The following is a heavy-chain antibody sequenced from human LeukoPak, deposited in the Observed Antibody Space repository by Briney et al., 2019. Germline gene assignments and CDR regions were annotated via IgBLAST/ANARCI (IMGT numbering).Heavy chain of an antibody. Sequence: SETLSLTCTVSGGSISSGVYHWGWIRQPPGKGLEWIGTIYSGGSTYYSPSLKSRVTISIDTSNNQFFLKLNSVTAADTAVYYCARHRGKMLFFDFVDLDYWGQGTLVTVSS. CDR1: GGSISSGVYH. CDR3: ARHRGKMLFFDFVDLDY. D-gene: IGHD3/OR15-3a*01. J-gene: IGHJ4*02. V-gene: IGHV4-39*01. CDR2: IYSGGST.